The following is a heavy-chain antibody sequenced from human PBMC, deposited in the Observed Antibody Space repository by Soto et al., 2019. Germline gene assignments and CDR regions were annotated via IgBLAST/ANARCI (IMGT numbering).Heavy chain of an antibody. CDR2: IYYSGST. D-gene: IGHD3-3*01. CDR3: ARSTPSIESGYYRSPGEFDY. V-gene: IGHV4-59*08. Sequence: TSETLSLTCTVSGGSISSYYWSWIRQPPGKGLEWIGYIYYSGSTNYNPSLKSRVTISVDTSKNQFSLKLSSVTAADTAVYYCARSTPSIESGYYRSPGEFDYWGQGTLVTVSS. CDR1: GGSISSYY. J-gene: IGHJ4*02.